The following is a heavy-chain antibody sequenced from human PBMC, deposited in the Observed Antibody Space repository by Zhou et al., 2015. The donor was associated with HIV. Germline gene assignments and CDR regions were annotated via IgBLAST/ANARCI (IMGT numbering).Heavy chain of an antibody. D-gene: IGHD6-13*01. CDR1: GGTFSSYA. V-gene: IGHV1-69*01. CDR2: IIPIFGTA. CDR3: ASSIAAVAFVRAIDAFDY. Sequence: QVQLVQSGAEVKKPGSSVKVSCKASGGTFSSYAISWVRQAPGQGLEWMGGIIPIFGTANYAQKFQGRVTITADESTSTAYMELSSLRSEDTAVYYCASSIAAVAFVRAIDAFDYLGPRDNGHRLF. J-gene: IGHJ3*02.